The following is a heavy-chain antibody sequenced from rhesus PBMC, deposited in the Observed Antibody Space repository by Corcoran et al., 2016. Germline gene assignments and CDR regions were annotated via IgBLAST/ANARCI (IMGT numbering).Heavy chain of an antibody. D-gene: IGHD3-3*01. Sequence: QVQLQESGPGLVKPSATLSLTCAVSGGSISDDYYWSWIRQPPGTGLEWLGYIYGSGGGTNYNPSLTNRVTISIDPSKNQFSLKLSSVTAADTAVYYCAREDYNFWTGYYMGGFDFWGQGLRVTVSA. J-gene: IGHJ3*01. CDR3: AREDYNFWTGYYMGGFDF. CDR1: GGSISDDYY. CDR2: IYGSGGGT. V-gene: IGHV4-106*01.